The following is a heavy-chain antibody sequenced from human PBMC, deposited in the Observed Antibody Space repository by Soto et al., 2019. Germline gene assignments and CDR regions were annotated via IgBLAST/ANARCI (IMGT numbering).Heavy chain of an antibody. J-gene: IGHJ4*02. D-gene: IGHD3-10*01. CDR1: GFTVGNNY. CDR3: AKVVWGSGRHYYSFGY. Sequence: EVQLVESGGGLIQPGGSLKLSCAASGFTVGNNYMSWVRQAPGKGLEWVSLIYSTGTTKYADSVKGRFTVSRDNAKNTLYPQMNSLRAEDTAVDYCAKVVWGSGRHYYSFGYWGQGTLVTVSS. V-gene: IGHV3-53*01. CDR2: IYSTGTT.